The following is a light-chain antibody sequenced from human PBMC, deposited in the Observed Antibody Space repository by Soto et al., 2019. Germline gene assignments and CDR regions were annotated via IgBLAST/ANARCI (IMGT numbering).Light chain of an antibody. CDR1: SSDVGSYNR. J-gene: IGLJ1*01. Sequence: QSALTQPPSVSGSPGQSVTISCTGTSSDVGSYNRVSWYQQPPGTAPKLMIYEVSNRPSGVPDRFSGSKSGNTASLTISGLQPEDEADYYCNSSTSSNTYVFGTGTKVTVL. CDR3: NSSTSSNTYV. V-gene: IGLV2-18*02. CDR2: EVS.